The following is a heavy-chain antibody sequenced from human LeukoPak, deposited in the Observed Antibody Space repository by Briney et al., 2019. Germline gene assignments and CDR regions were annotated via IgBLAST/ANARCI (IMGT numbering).Heavy chain of an antibody. D-gene: IGHD6-13*01. CDR2: IHPNTGGT. CDR1: GYTFTGYY. J-gene: IGHJ4*02. CDR3: ARDPGRYVAAAGKDY. Sequence: AASVKVSCKASGYTFTGYYMHWVRQAPGQGLEWMGWIHPNTGGTYYAQKFQGRVTMTRDTSITTDYMELSRLRSDDTAAYYCARDPGRYVAAAGKDYWGQGTLVTVSS. V-gene: IGHV1-2*02.